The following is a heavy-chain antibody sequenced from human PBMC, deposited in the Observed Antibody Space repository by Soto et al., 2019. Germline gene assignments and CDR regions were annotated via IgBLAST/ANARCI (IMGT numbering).Heavy chain of an antibody. CDR1: GFTVGNNY. Sequence: EVQLVESGGGLIQPGGSLKLSCAASGFTVGNNYMSWVRQAPGKGLEWVSLIYSTGTTKYADSVKGRFTVSRDNAKNTVYVQMSSRRAEDTAVYYCAKDGRGSGSHYNSFGYWGQGTLVTVSS. J-gene: IGHJ4*02. CDR3: AKDGRGSGSHYNSFGY. CDR2: IYSTGTT. D-gene: IGHD3-10*01. V-gene: IGHV3-53*01.